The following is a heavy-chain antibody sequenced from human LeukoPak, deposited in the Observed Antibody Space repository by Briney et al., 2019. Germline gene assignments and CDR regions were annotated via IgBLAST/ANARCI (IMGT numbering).Heavy chain of an antibody. J-gene: IGHJ4*02. CDR3: ARDDYGDPNHDY. Sequence: GGSLRLSCAASGFTFSSYAMSWVRQAPGKGLELVSAISGSGGSTYYADSVKGRFTISRDNSKNTLYLQMNSLRAEDTAVCYCARDDYGDPNHDYWGQGTLVTVSS. CDR1: GFTFSSYA. V-gene: IGHV3-23*01. CDR2: ISGSGGST. D-gene: IGHD4-17*01.